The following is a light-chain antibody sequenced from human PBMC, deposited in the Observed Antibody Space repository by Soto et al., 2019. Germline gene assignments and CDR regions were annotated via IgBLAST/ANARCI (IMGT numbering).Light chain of an antibody. CDR2: GAS. V-gene: IGKV3-20*01. Sequence: EIVLTQSPGTLSLSPGERATLSCRASQSVSSTYLAWYQQKPGQAPRLLIYGASSRASGIPDRISGGGSGPDFTLTISRLEPEDSAVYYCQQYGSSPRTLGQGTKVEIK. CDR3: QQYGSSPRT. CDR1: QSVSSTY. J-gene: IGKJ1*01.